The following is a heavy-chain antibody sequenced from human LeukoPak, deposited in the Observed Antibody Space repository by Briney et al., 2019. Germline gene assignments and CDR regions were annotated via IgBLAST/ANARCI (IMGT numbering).Heavy chain of an antibody. Sequence: GESVKISCKGSGYSFSTSYIAWVRQMPGKGLEWMGIIYPGDSQTKYSPSFQSQVTISADKSISTAYLQWSSLKASDTAMYYCARRITPAGMDVWGQGPTLTVSS. V-gene: IGHV5-51*01. CDR1: GYSFSTSY. D-gene: IGHD1-14*01. J-gene: IGHJ6*02. CDR3: ARRITPAGMDV. CDR2: IYPGDSQT.